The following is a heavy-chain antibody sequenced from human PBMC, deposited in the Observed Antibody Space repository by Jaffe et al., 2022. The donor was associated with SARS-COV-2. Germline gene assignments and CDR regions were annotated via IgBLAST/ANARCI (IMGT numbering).Heavy chain of an antibody. V-gene: IGHV3-30*04. CDR2: ISYDGSNK. Sequence: QVQLVESGGGVVQPGRSLRLSCAASGFTFSSYAMHWVRQAPGKGLEWVAVISYDGSNKYYADSVKGRFTISRDNSKNTLYLQMNSLRAEDTAVYYCARDREASYYYYYYMDVWGKGTTVTVSS. J-gene: IGHJ6*03. CDR3: ARDREASYYYYYYMDV. CDR1: GFTFSSYA.